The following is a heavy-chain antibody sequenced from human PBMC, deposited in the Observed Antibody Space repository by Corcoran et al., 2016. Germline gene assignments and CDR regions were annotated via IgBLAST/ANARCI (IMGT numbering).Heavy chain of an antibody. D-gene: IGHD2-15*01. CDR3: TTEYWGSVY. Sequence: EVQLVESGGGLVKPGGSLRLSCAASGFTFSNSWMNWVRQTPGKGLEWVGRIKSKTDGGAAEYAAPVKGEFTISRDDSKNTLYLQMNSLKSEDTGVYYGTTEYWGSVYWGQGTLVTVSS. V-gene: IGHV3-15*07. CDR1: GFTFSNSW. CDR2: IKSKTDGGAA. J-gene: IGHJ4*02.